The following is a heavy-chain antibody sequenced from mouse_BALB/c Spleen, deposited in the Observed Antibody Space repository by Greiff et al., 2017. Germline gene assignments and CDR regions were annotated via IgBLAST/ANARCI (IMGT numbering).Heavy chain of an antibody. CDR3: ASSTARAIPFAY. J-gene: IGHJ3*01. CDR2: IYPYNGGT. CDR1: GYTFTDYN. V-gene: IGHV1S29*02. D-gene: IGHD3-2*01. Sequence: VQLQQSGPELVKPGASVKISCKASGYTFTDYNMHWVKQSHGKSLEWIGYIYPYNGGTGYNQKFKSKATLTVDNSSSTAYMELRSLTSEDSAVYYCASSTARAIPFAYWGQGTLVTVSA.